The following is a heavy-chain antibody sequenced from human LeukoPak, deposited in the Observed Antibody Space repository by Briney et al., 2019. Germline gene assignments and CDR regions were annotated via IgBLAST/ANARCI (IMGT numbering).Heavy chain of an antibody. Sequence: SETLSLTCSVSGASVSDGNYYWSWIRQPPGKGLEWIGYINYSGSTNYNPSLESRVTISVDRSKNQFSLKLSSVTAADTAVYYCVRDLTGAGFDPWGQGTLVTVSS. J-gene: IGHJ5*02. CDR1: GASVSDGNYY. CDR3: VRDLTGAGFDP. V-gene: IGHV4-61*01. CDR2: INYSGST. D-gene: IGHD3-10*01.